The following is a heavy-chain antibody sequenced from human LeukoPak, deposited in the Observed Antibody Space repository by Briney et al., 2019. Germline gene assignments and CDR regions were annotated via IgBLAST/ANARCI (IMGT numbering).Heavy chain of an antibody. CDR3: AREHADYDILTGYSPHYYYYGMDV. CDR1: GFTFSCYA. D-gene: IGHD3-9*01. J-gene: IGHJ6*02. V-gene: IGHV3-30-3*01. CDR2: ISYDGSNK. Sequence: GGSLRLSCAASGFTFSCYAMHWVRQAPGKGLEWVAVISYDGSNKYYADSVKGRFTISRDNSKNTLYLQMNSLRAEDTAVYYCAREHADYDILTGYSPHYYYYGMDVWGQGTTVTVSS.